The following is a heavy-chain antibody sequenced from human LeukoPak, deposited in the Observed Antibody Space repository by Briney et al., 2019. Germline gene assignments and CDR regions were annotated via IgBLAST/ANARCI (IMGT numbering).Heavy chain of an antibody. V-gene: IGHV4-38-2*02. CDR3: ARHVVLWSDPRYIDV. Sequence: SETLSLTCTVSGLSLTTNYQCGWIRQPPVQGLEWIGTIFHNRSPHYTPSLNSRAIITIETSKNQFSLNLDSVTAADTAIYYCARHVVLWSDPRYIDVWGEGTKVTASS. CDR1: GLSLTTNYQ. CDR2: IFHNRSP. J-gene: IGHJ6*03. D-gene: IGHD1-1*01.